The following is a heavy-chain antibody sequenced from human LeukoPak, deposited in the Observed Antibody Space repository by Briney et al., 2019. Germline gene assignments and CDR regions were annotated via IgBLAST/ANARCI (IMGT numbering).Heavy chain of an antibody. V-gene: IGHV1-46*01. D-gene: IGHD2-21*02. CDR2: INPSGGST. J-gene: IGHJ3*02. Sequence: ASVKVSCTASGYTFTSYYMHWVRQAPGQGLEWMGIINPSGGSTSYAQKFQGRVTMTRDTSTSTVYMELSSLRSEDTAVYYCARDCGGDCYSGYASDIWGQGTMVTVSS. CDR1: GYTFTSYY. CDR3: ARDCGGDCYSGYASDI.